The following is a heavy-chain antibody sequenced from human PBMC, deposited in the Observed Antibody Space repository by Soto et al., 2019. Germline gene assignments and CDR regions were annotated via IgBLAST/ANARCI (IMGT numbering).Heavy chain of an antibody. V-gene: IGHV3-74*01. D-gene: IGHD6-19*01. CDR2: INSDGGST. CDR1: GFTLSSYW. Sequence: GGSLRLSCAASGFTLSSYWMHWVRQAPGKGLVWVSRINSDGGSTSYADSVKGRFTISRDNAKNTLYLQMNSLRAEDTAVYYCAREDSSGPRDYYGMDVWGQGTTVTV. J-gene: IGHJ6*02. CDR3: AREDSSGPRDYYGMDV.